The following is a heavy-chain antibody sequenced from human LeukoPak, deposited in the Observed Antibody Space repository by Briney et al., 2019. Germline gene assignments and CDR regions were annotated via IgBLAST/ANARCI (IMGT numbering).Heavy chain of an antibody. Sequence: GGSLRLSCAASGFTFSSYVMHWVRQAPGKGLVWVSRISSDGINTNYADSVKGRFTISRDNAKNTLYLQMNSLRPEDTAVYYCVLLSLTPGWGQGTLVTVSS. J-gene: IGHJ4*02. CDR1: GFTFSSYV. D-gene: IGHD3-10*01. CDR2: ISSDGINT. CDR3: VLLSLTPG. V-gene: IGHV3-74*01.